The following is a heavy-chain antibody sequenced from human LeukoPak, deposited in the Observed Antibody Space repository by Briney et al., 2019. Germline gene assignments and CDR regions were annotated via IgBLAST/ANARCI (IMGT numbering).Heavy chain of an antibody. Sequence: NPSETLSLTCTVSGGSISSSSYYWGWIRQPPGKGLEWIGSIYYSATTYYNPSLKSRVSISVDTSKNQFSLKLSSVSAADTAVYYCARSSGYLFDPWGQGILVTVSS. V-gene: IGHV4-39*01. D-gene: IGHD3-22*01. CDR1: GGSISSSSYY. CDR3: ARSSGYLFDP. J-gene: IGHJ5*02. CDR2: IYYSATT.